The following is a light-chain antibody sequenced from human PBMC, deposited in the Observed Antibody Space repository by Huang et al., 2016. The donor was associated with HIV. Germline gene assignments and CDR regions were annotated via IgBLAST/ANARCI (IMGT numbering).Light chain of an antibody. CDR3: QQSYSIPWT. Sequence: IQMTQSPSSLSAFVGDRVTITCRASQSITTYLNWYQQKIGESPKLLIYAASILQSGVPLRFGGSGSGTNFSLTITNLQSEDFAVYYCQQSYSIPWTFGQGTRVEI. CDR1: QSITTY. CDR2: AAS. J-gene: IGKJ1*01. V-gene: IGKV1-39*01.